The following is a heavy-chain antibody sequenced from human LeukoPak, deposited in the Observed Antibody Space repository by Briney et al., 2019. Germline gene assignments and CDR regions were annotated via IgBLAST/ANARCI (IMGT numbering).Heavy chain of an antibody. J-gene: IGHJ4*02. Sequence: ASVKVSCKASGYTFTSYDINWVRQATGQGLEWMGWMNPNSGNTGYAQKFQGRVTMTRNISISTAYMELSSLRSEDTAVYYCARSLISSIAAGYYWGQGTLVTVSS. CDR1: GYTFTSYD. CDR3: ARSLISSIAAGYY. D-gene: IGHD6-6*01. V-gene: IGHV1-8*01. CDR2: MNPNSGNT.